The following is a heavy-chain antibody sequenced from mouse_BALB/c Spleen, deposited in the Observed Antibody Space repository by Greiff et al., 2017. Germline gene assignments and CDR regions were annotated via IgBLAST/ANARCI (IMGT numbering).Heavy chain of an antibody. CDR1: GFTFSDYY. D-gene: IGHD2-14*01. J-gene: IGHJ3*01. CDR2: ISDGGSYT. V-gene: IGHV5-4*02. Sequence: EVMLVESGGGLVKPGGSLKLSCAASGFTFSDYYMYWVRQTPEKRLEWVATISDGGSYTYYPDSVKGRFTISRDNAKNNLYLQMSSLKSEDTAMYYCARDLGYGAYWGQGTLVTVSA. CDR3: ARDLGYGAY.